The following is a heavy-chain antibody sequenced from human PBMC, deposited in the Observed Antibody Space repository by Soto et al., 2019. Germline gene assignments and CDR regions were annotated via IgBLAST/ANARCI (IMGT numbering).Heavy chain of an antibody. D-gene: IGHD3-9*01. Sequence: EVQLLESGGGLVQPGESLRLSCAASGFTFSSYAMSWVRQAPGKGLEWVSGISGSGVSTYYADSVKGRFTISRDNSKNTLYLQMNSLRAEDTAVYYCAKGAWYYDILTGYGYFDYWGQGTLVTVSS. CDR1: GFTFSSYA. CDR2: ISGSGVST. CDR3: AKGAWYYDILTGYGYFDY. V-gene: IGHV3-23*01. J-gene: IGHJ4*02.